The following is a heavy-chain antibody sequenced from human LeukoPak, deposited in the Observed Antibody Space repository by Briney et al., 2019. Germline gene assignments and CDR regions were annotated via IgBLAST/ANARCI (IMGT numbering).Heavy chain of an antibody. V-gene: IGHV4-59*01. J-gene: IGHJ6*03. Sequence: SETLSLTCTVSGGSISSYYWSWLRQPPGKGLEWIGYIYYSGSTNDNPSLKSRVTISVDTSKNQFSLKLSSVTAADTAVYYCARFTDSSGYYPSYYYYYMDVWGKGTTVTVSS. CDR3: ARFTDSSGYYPSYYYYYMDV. CDR1: GGSISSYY. D-gene: IGHD3-22*01. CDR2: IYYSGST.